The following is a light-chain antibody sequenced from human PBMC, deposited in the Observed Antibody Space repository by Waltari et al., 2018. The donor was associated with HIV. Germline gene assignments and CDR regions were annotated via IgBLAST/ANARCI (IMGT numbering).Light chain of an antibody. CDR3: AAWDGSLNGVL. CDR1: SSNIGTYT. J-gene: IGLJ2*01. V-gene: IGLV1-44*01. CDR2: SNN. Sequence: QSVLTQPPSASGTPGQRVTISCSGSSSNIGTYTVNWYRQRPGQAPQLLSSSNNQRPAGVPDRFSGSKSGTSASLASSGLQSEDEADYYGAAWDGSLNGVLFGGGTKLTVL.